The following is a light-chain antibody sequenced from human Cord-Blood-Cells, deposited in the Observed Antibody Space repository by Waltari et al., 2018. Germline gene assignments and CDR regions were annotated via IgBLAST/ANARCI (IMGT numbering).Light chain of an antibody. J-gene: IGKJ2*03. V-gene: IGKV4-1*01. CDR1: PSVLYSSNNKNY. CDR2: WAS. CDR3: QQYYSTPYS. Sequence: DIVMTPSPDSLAVSLGERDTINCKSSPSVLYSSNNKNYLAWYQQKPGQPPKLLIYWASTRESGVPDRFSGSGSGTDFTLTISSLQAEDVAVYYCQQYYSTPYSFGQGTKLEIK.